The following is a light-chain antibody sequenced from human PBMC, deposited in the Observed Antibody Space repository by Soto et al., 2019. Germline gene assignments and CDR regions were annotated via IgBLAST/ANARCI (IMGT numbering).Light chain of an antibody. CDR3: QQSYNTPQLT. V-gene: IGKV1-39*01. CDR1: QSISNY. CDR2: AAS. Sequence: DIQMTQSPSCLSASVGDRVTIICRASQSISNYLNWYQQKPGKAPKLLIYAASSLQSGVPSRFSGSGSGTDFTLTISSLQPEDFATYYCQQSYNTPQLTFGGGTKVDIK. J-gene: IGKJ4*01.